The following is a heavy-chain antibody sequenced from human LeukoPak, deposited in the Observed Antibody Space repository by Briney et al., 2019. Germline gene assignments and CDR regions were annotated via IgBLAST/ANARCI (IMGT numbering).Heavy chain of an antibody. CDR3: ARDMARGNLDY. CDR2: INHSGST. CDR1: GGSFSGYY. J-gene: IGHJ4*02. V-gene: IGHV4-34*01. D-gene: IGHD4-23*01. Sequence: PSETLSLTCAVYGGSFSGYYWSWIRQPPGKWLEWIGEINHSGSTNYNPSLKSRVTISVDTSKNQFSLKLSSVTAADTAVYYCARDMARGNLDYWGQGTLVTVSS.